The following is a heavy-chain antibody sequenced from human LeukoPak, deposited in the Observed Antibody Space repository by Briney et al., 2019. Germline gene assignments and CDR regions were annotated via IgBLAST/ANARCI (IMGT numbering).Heavy chain of an antibody. CDR3: ARAAQVTGRPNLGGHFDY. D-gene: IGHD6-6*01. CDR1: GFSFGNYW. CDR2: ISSSGGST. J-gene: IGHJ4*02. Sequence: GGSLRLSCEASGFSFGNYWMSWVRQPPGKGLEWVSTISSSGGSTFYAESVKGRFTISRDNNENTLYLQMNSLRVEDTAVYYCARAAQVTGRPNLGGHFDYWGQGTLVTVSS. V-gene: IGHV3-23*01.